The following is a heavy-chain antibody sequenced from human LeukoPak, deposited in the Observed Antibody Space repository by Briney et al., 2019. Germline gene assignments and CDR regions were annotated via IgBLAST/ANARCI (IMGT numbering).Heavy chain of an antibody. CDR2: FDPEDGET. Sequence: ASVKVSCKVSGYTVTELSMHWVRQVPGKGLEWMGGFDPEDGETIYAQKFQGRVTMTEDTSTDTAYMELSSLISEDTAVYYCVTETGSSCSNGVCYVQGREFDYWGQGTLVTVSS. V-gene: IGHV1-24*01. CDR3: VTETGSSCSNGVCYVQGREFDY. D-gene: IGHD2-8*01. CDR1: GYTVTELS. J-gene: IGHJ4*02.